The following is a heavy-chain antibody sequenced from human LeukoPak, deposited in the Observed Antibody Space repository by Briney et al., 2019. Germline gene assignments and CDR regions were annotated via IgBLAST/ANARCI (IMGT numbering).Heavy chain of an antibody. CDR2: ISYDGSNK. J-gene: IGHJ4*02. D-gene: IGHD3-22*01. CDR1: GFTFSSYA. V-gene: IGHV3-30-3*01. Sequence: GGSLRLSCAASGFTFSSYAMHWVRQAPGKGLEWVAVISYDGSNKYYADSVKGRFTISRDNSKNTLYLQMNSLRAEDTAVYYCAKDKGSGYRIDYWGQGTLVTVSS. CDR3: AKDKGSGYRIDY.